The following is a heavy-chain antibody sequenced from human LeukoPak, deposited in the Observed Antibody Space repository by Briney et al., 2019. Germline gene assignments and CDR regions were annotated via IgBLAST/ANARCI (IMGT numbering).Heavy chain of an antibody. CDR1: GYTFTSYG. D-gene: IGHD1-26*01. Sequence: ASVKVSSKASGYTFTSYGISWVRQAPGQGLEWMGGIIPIFGTANYAQKFQGRVTITTDESTSTAYMELSSLRSEDTAVYYCASGKADDAFDIWGQGTMVTVSS. CDR2: IIPIFGTA. V-gene: IGHV1-69*05. J-gene: IGHJ3*02. CDR3: ASGKADDAFDI.